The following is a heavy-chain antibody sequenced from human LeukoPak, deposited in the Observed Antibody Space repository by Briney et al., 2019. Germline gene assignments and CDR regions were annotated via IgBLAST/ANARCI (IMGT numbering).Heavy chain of an antibody. V-gene: IGHV1-69*05. CDR2: IIPIFGTA. J-gene: IGHJ5*02. D-gene: IGHD3-22*01. CDR3: ARDLPYYESRGFDPRRWVGP. CDR1: GGTFGSYA. Sequence: GSSVKVSCKASGGTFGSYAISWVRQAPGQGLEWMGRIIPIFGTANYAQKFQGRVTITTDESTSTAYMELSSLGSWDTAGYYCARDLPYYESRGFDPRRWVGPGGQGNPGPLSP.